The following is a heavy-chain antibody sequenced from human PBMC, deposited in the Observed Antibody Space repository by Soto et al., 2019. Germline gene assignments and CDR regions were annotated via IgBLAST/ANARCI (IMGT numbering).Heavy chain of an antibody. V-gene: IGHV3-23*01. CDR3: ATIGPYDPRWKF. D-gene: IGHD3-3*01. CDR1: GFTFSRYA. J-gene: IGHJ4*01. Sequence: GGSLRLSCAASGFTFSRYAMSWVRQAPGKGLECVSSISAIGTDTFYADSVKGRFSISRDNSKNSVFLHMQGLRAEDTAVYYCATIGPYDPRWKFWGQGTEVTVSS. CDR2: ISAIGTDT.